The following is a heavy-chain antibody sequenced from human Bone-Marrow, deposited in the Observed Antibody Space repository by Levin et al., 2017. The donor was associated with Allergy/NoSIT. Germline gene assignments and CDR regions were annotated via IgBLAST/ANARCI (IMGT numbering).Heavy chain of an antibody. V-gene: IGHV4-34*01. J-gene: IGHJ6*03. D-gene: IGHD2-8*01. CDR3: ARGRSCNNARCKYYSHYYMDV. Sequence: SQTLSLTCAVYGGSFSGFQWTWIRPTPGRGLEWIGEINQSGSTNYNSSLKSRVTISVDTSKNQFSLNLSSVTAADTAVYFCARGRSCNNARCKYYSHYYMDVWGKGTTVTVAS. CDR1: GGSFSGFQ. CDR2: INQSGST.